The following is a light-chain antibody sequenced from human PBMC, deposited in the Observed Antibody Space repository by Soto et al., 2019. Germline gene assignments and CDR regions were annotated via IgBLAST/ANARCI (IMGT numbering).Light chain of an antibody. CDR1: QSVSGW. Sequence: DIQMTQSPSTLSASVGDTVTVTFRASQSVSGWLAWYQQKPGEAPKLLIYDASALQSGVPSRFSGSGSGTDFTLTISSLQPEDFATYYCQQSYSTPPYTFGQGTKVDI. V-gene: IGKV1-39*01. J-gene: IGKJ2*01. CDR3: QQSYSTPPYT. CDR2: DAS.